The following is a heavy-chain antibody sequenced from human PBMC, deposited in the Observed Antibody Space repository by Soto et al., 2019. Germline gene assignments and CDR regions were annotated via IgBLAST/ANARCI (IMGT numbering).Heavy chain of an antibody. CDR1: GGSINSNDW. CDR2: IYHGGNI. CDR3: ARDHPFSSNWAFDY. V-gene: IGHV4-4*02. D-gene: IGHD2-2*01. J-gene: IGHJ4*02. Sequence: SETLSLTCAVSGGSINSNDWWNWVRQPPGKGLEWIGEIYHGGNINYNPSLKSRVTISLDRSKNQFSLTLSSVTAVDTAVYYCARDHPFSSNWAFDYWGQGALVTVS.